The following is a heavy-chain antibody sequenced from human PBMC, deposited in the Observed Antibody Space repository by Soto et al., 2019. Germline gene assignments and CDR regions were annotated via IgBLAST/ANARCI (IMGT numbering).Heavy chain of an antibody. V-gene: IGHV4-31*03. CDR3: ARAWTAAAGWANWFDL. D-gene: IGHD6-13*01. CDR1: GGSISGGGYY. J-gene: IGHJ5*02. Sequence: QVQLQESGPGLVEPSQTLSLTCIVSGGSISGGGYYWSWIRQHPGKGLEWIGYIHYSGTTYYNPSLKRRLTISVDTSKTQFSLKLSSVTAAYTAVYYCARAWTAAAGWANWFDLRGQGTLVTVSS. CDR2: IHYSGTT.